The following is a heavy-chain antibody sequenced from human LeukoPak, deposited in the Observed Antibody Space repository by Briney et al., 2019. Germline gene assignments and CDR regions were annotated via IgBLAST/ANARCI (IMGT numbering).Heavy chain of an antibody. CDR3: ARESVSAARRGPGPFDP. J-gene: IGHJ5*02. D-gene: IGHD6-6*01. CDR2: ISAYNGNT. CDR1: GYTFTSYG. Sequence: ASVKVSCKASGYTFTSYGISWVRQAPGQGLEWMGWISAYNGNTNYAQKLQGRVTMTTDTSTSTAYMELRSLRSEDTAVYYCARESVSAARRGPGPFDPWGQGTLVTVSS. V-gene: IGHV1-18*01.